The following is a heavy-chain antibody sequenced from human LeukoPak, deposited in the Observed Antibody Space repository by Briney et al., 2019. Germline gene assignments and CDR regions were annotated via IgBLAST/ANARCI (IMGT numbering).Heavy chain of an antibody. J-gene: IGHJ4*02. V-gene: IGHV1-2*02. D-gene: IGHD3-22*01. CDR3: ARDQGRWGAMILNY. Sequence: ASVTVSCKASGYTFTGYYMHWVRQAPGQGLEWMGWINPNSGGTNYAQKFRGRVTMTRDTSISTAYMELSRLRSDDTAVYYCARDQGRWGAMILNYWGQGTLVTVSS. CDR2: INPNSGGT. CDR1: GYTFTGYY.